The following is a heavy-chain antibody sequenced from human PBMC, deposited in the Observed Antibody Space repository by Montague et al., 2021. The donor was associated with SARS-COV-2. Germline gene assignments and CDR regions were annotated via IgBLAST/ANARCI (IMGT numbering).Heavy chain of an antibody. J-gene: IGHJ6*02. CDR1: GFTFSSYW. Sequence: SLRLSCAASGFTFSSYWMSWVRQAPGKGLEWVANIKQDGSEKYYVDSVKGRFTISRDNAKNSLYLQMNSLRAEDTAVYYCARDGVGFGGLTGNYYYYYGMDVWGQGTTVTVSS. V-gene: IGHV3-7*01. CDR3: ARDGVGFGGLTGNYYYYYGMDV. D-gene: IGHD3-10*01. CDR2: IKQDGSEK.